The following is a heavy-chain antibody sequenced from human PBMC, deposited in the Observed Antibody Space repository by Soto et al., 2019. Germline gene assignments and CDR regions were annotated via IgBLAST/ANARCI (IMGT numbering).Heavy chain of an antibody. Sequence: ASVKVSCKASGYTFTSYDINWVRQATGQGLEWMGWMNPNSGNTGYAQKFQGRVTMTRNTSISTAYMELSGLRSEDTAVYYCARGGCSSTSCYARAPHAFDIWGQGTMVTVSS. CDR2: MNPNSGNT. V-gene: IGHV1-8*01. CDR1: GYTFTSYD. CDR3: ARGGCSSTSCYARAPHAFDI. D-gene: IGHD2-2*01. J-gene: IGHJ3*02.